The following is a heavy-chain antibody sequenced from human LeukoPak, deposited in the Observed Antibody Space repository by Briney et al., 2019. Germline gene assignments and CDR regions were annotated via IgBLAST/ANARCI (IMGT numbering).Heavy chain of an antibody. V-gene: IGHV3-7*04. CDR2: INQDGSQK. Sequence: GGSLRLSCAASGFTFSNYWMDWVRQAPGKGLEWVANINQDGSQKYYVDSVKGRFTISRDNARNSLFLQMNSLRAEDSAVYYCATDLYYWGQGTLVTVSS. CDR3: ATDLYY. CDR1: GFTFSNYW. J-gene: IGHJ4*02.